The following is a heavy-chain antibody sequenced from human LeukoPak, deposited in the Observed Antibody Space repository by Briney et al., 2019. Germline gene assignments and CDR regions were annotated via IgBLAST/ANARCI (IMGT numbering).Heavy chain of an antibody. CDR1: GGSFTNYY. CDR3: ARERVDYVWGNYRYWDY. Sequence: PSETLSLTCTVSGGSFTNYYRSWIRQPAGEGLEWIGHINTKGSTSSNPSLKRPVIMSVDTSKNQFSLKLTSVTGADTAVYYCARERVDYVWGNYRYWDYWGQGILVTVSS. CDR2: INTKGST. J-gene: IGHJ4*02. D-gene: IGHD3-16*02. V-gene: IGHV4-4*07.